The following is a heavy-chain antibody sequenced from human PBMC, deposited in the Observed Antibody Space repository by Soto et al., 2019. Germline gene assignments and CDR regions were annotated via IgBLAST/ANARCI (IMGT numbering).Heavy chain of an antibody. D-gene: IGHD4-4*01. V-gene: IGHV4-59*12. CDR2: IYYTGST. Sequence: SETLSLTCTVSGGSINSYYGSWIRQSPGKGMEWIGFIYYTGSTNYNPSLKSRVTISVDTSKNQFSLKLSSVTAADTAVYYCARASLRNSNVYYMDVWGKGTTVTVSS. CDR3: ARASLRNSNVYYMDV. CDR1: GGSINSYY. J-gene: IGHJ6*03.